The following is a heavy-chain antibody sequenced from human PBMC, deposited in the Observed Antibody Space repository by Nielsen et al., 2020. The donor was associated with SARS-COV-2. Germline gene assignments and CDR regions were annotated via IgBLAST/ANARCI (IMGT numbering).Heavy chain of an antibody. Sequence: SETLSLTCAISGDSVSSSSAAWNWIRQSPSRGLEWLGRTYYRSKWYNDYAVSVKSRITINPATSKNQFSLHLNSVTPEDTAVYYCARARGAYGDYCYYYYTDVWGKGTAVTVSS. CDR1: GDSVSSSSAA. CDR3: ARARGAYGDYCYYYYTDV. J-gene: IGHJ6*03. CDR2: TYYRSKWYN. D-gene: IGHD4-17*01. V-gene: IGHV6-1*01.